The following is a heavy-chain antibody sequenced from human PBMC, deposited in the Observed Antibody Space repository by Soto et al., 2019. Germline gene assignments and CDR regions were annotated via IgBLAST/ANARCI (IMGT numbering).Heavy chain of an antibody. CDR2: IGTAGDT. CDR3: ARALGGGGMDG. J-gene: IGHJ6*02. Sequence: EVQLVESGGGLVQPGGSLRLSCAASGFTFSSYDMHWVRQATGKGLEWVSAIGTAGDTYYPGSVKGRFTISRENAKNSLDFQMKRLKAGGQAVYYFARALGGGGMDGWGQGNNVHVS. D-gene: IGHD3-16*01. V-gene: IGHV3-13*04. CDR1: GFTFSSYD.